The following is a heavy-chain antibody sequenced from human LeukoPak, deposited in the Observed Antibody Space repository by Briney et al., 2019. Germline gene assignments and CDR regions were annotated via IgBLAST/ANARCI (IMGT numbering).Heavy chain of an antibody. J-gene: IGHJ4*02. Sequence: ASVKVSCKTSGYTFTIYATTWVRQAPGQGPEWMGWISAYNGKTIYAQKFQGRVTMTTNTSTSTVYMELTSLRSDDTAVYYCARSAYYYDSSGFLQPAYCDYWGQGAQITVSS. V-gene: IGHV1-18*04. D-gene: IGHD3-22*01. CDR3: ARSAYYYDSSGFLQPAYCDY. CDR2: ISAYNGKT. CDR1: GYTFTIYA.